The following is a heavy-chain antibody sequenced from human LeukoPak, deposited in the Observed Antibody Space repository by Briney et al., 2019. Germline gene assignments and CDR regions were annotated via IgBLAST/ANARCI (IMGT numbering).Heavy chain of an antibody. Sequence: GASVKVSCKASGGTFSSYAISWVRQAPGQGLEWMGGIIPIFGTANYAQKFQGRVTITADESTSTAYMELSSLRSEDTAVYYCASPYYYDSSGYYSFDYWGQGTLVTVSS. D-gene: IGHD3-22*01. CDR3: ASPYYYDSSGYYSFDY. CDR1: GGTFSSYA. CDR2: IIPIFGTA. V-gene: IGHV1-69*13. J-gene: IGHJ4*02.